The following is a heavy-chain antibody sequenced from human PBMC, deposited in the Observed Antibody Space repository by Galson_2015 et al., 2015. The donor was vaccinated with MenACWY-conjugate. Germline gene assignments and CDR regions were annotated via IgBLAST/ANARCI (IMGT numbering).Heavy chain of an antibody. CDR1: GFNFGDFA. Sequence: SLRLSCAASGFNFGDFAMSWVRQAPGKGLEWVSSISNSGGSTYYADSVKGRFTISRDNSKKTLYLQMSSLRAEDTAIYHCAKYPSQDTVVGFLASFDYWGQGTLVTVSS. CDR3: AKYPSQDTVVGFLASFDY. J-gene: IGHJ4*02. D-gene: IGHD2-2*01. V-gene: IGHV3-23*01. CDR2: ISNSGGST.